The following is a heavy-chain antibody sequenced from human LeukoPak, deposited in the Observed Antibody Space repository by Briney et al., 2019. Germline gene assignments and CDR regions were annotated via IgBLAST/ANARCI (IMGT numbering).Heavy chain of an antibody. CDR2: INGDGSNT. Sequence: GGSLRLSCAASGFTFNNYCMHWVRQAPGKGPVWVSRINGDGSNTHSADSVKGRFTISRDNAKNTLYLQMSSLRAEDTAVYYCTREPSGTYWYFDLWGRGTLVTVSS. J-gene: IGHJ2*01. D-gene: IGHD1-26*01. CDR3: TREPSGTYWYFDL. V-gene: IGHV3-74*01. CDR1: GFTFNNYC.